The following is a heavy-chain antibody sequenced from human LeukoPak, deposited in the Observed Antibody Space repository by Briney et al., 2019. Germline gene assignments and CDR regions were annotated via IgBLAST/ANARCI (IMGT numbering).Heavy chain of an antibody. D-gene: IGHD1-26*01. CDR1: DGSINSDTYY. Sequence: SETLSLTCSVSDGSINSDTYYWGWIRQPPGKGLEWIASIYSGGNTFHNPSLKSRVTISLDTSKNQFSLKLTSVTPADTAVYYCARDQRSLFDVWGQGSLVIVSS. V-gene: IGHV4-39*07. J-gene: IGHJ4*02. CDR3: ARDQRSLFDV. CDR2: IYSGGNT.